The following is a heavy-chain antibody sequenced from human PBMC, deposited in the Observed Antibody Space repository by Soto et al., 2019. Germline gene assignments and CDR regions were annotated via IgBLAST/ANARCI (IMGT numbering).Heavy chain of an antibody. Sequence: GGSLRLSCAASGFTVSSNYMSWVRQAPGKGLEWVSVIYSGGSTYYADSVKGRFTISRDNSKNTLYLQMNSLRAEDTAVYYCARVGYCGGDCPPPFDYWGQGTLVTVSS. CDR3: ARVGYCGGDCPPPFDY. J-gene: IGHJ4*02. CDR1: GFTVSSNY. V-gene: IGHV3-66*01. CDR2: IYSGGST. D-gene: IGHD2-21*02.